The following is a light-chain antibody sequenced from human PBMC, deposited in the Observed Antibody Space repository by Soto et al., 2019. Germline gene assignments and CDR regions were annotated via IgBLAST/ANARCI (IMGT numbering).Light chain of an antibody. CDR1: QSVSVW. Sequence: DIQMTQSPSTLSASVGDKVTITCRASQSVSVWLAWYQKQPEKATNLMFYAASSFKSGPPRSSGGSASTKESLTTISRLQPDYSATYYHQQYNSSSRTFGQGTKVDIK. V-gene: IGKV1-5*01. CDR2: AAS. J-gene: IGKJ1*01. CDR3: QQYNSSSRT.